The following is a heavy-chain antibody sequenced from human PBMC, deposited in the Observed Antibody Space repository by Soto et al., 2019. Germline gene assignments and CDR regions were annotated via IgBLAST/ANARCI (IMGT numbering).Heavy chain of an antibody. D-gene: IGHD3-10*01. CDR2: IYYSGST. CDR1: GGSISSYY. V-gene: IGHV4-59*01. J-gene: IGHJ5*02. CDR3: ARELFGRSVWFDP. Sequence: PSVPMSLTCTVAGGSISSYYWSWIRQPPGKGLEWIGYIYYSGSTNYNPSLKSRVTISVDTSKNQFSLKLSSVTAADTAVYYCARELFGRSVWFDPWGQGTLVTVSS.